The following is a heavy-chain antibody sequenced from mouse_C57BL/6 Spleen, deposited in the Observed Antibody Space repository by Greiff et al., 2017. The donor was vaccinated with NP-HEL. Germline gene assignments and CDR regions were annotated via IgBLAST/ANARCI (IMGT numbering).Heavy chain of an antibody. D-gene: IGHD1-1*01. CDR1: GYTFTSYW. J-gene: IGHJ4*01. CDR3: ARSDTTVVAMDY. CDR2: IYPGSGST. V-gene: IGHV1-55*01. Sequence: QVQLQQPGAELVKPGASVKMSCKASGYTFTSYWITWVKQRPGQGLEWIGDIYPGSGSTNYNEKFKSKATLTVDTSSSTAYMQLSSLTSEDSAVYYCARSDTTVVAMDYWGQGTSVTVSS.